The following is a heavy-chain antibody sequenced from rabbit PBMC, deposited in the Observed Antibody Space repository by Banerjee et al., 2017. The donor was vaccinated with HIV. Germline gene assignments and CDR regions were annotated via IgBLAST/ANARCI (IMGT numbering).Heavy chain of an antibody. D-gene: IGHD6-1*01. CDR2: IDGGSSGST. V-gene: IGHV1S40*01. J-gene: IGHJ4*01. Sequence: QSLEESGGDLVKPGASLTLTCTASGFSFSSNYYMCWVRQAPGKGLEWIACIDGGSSGSTYYASWAKGRFTGSKISSTTMTLQMTSLTAADTATYFCARGVAGDAHYGYWCYFDLWGPGTLVTVS. CDR3: ARGVAGDAHYGYWCYFDL. CDR1: GFSFSSNYY.